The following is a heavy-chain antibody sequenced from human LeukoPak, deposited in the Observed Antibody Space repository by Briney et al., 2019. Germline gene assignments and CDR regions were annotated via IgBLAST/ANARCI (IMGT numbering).Heavy chain of an antibody. CDR3: ARNSGSYYWNFDY. J-gene: IGHJ4*02. V-gene: IGHV4-39*01. CDR2: IYYSGST. D-gene: IGHD1-26*01. CDR1: GGSISSSSYY. Sequence: SETLSLTCTVSGGSISSSSYYWGWIRQPPGKGLEWTGSIYYSGSTYYNPSLKSRVTISVDTSKNQFSLKLSSVTAADTAVYYCARNSGSYYWNFDYWGQGTLVSASS.